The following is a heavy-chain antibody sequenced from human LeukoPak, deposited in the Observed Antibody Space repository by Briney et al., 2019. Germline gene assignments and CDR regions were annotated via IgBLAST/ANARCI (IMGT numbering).Heavy chain of an antibody. CDR3: ARGRVVDY. Sequence: GGSLRLSCGASGFTFSSYAMSWVRQAPGKGLEWVANIKQDGSEKYYVDSVKGRFTISRDNAKNSLYLQMNSLRAEDTAVYYCARGRVVDYWGQGTLVTVSS. CDR2: IKQDGSEK. J-gene: IGHJ4*02. CDR1: GFTFSSYA. D-gene: IGHD2-15*01. V-gene: IGHV3-7*01.